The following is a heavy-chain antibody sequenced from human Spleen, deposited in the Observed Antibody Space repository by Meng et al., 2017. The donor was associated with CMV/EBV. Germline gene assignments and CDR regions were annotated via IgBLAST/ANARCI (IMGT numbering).Heavy chain of an antibody. V-gene: IGHV1-69*05. CDR3: ARGVLWFGKDTWLDY. CDR2: IIPIFGTA. CDR1: GGTFSSYA. D-gene: IGHD3-10*01. J-gene: IGHJ4*02. Sequence: SVKVSCKAFGGTFSSYAISWVRQAPGQGLEWMGGIIPIFGTANYAQKFQGRVTITTDESTSTAYMELSSLRSEDTAVYYCARGVLWFGKDTWLDYWGQGTLVTVS.